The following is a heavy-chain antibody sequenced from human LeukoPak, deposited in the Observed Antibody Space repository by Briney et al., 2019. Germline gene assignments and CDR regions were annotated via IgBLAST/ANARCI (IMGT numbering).Heavy chain of an antibody. Sequence: GGSLRLPCAASGFTFNSYAMSWARQARGKGLEWVTAIRSSGGNTYYADSVKGRFNIPRHNYEHTLYLQMNSLRVEDAAIYCCARETSTGDDYGMDVWGQGTTVTVSS. V-gene: IGHV3-23*01. CDR1: GFTFNSYA. CDR2: IRSSGGNT. J-gene: IGHJ6*02. CDR3: ARETSTGDDYGMDV.